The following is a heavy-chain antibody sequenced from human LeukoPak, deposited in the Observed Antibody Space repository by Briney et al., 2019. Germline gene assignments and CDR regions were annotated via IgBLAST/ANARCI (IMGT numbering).Heavy chain of an antibody. Sequence: SETLSLTCTVSGGSISSSSYYWGWIRQPPGKGLEWIGSTYYSGSTYYNPSLKSRVTISVDTSKNQFSLKLSSVTAADTAVYYCARQDYYDSSGYHGDAFDIWGQGTMVTVSS. J-gene: IGHJ3*02. V-gene: IGHV4-39*01. CDR2: TYYSGST. CDR3: ARQDYYDSSGYHGDAFDI. CDR1: GGSISSSSYY. D-gene: IGHD3-22*01.